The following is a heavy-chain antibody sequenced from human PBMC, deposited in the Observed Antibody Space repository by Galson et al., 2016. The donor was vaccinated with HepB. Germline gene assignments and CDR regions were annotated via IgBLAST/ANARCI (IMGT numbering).Heavy chain of an antibody. CDR2: IKGEADGGTT. CDR1: GLTFTNAW. J-gene: IGHJ4*02. Sequence: SLRLSCAASGLTFTNAWMTWVRQAPGKGLEWVGRIKGEADGGTTDYAAPVKGRFYISRDDSTHTLFLHMNSLRVEDGAVYYLATVKLTTWYSFDSWGQGTLVTVSS. CDR3: ATVKLTTWYSFDS. D-gene: IGHD6-13*01. V-gene: IGHV3-15*01.